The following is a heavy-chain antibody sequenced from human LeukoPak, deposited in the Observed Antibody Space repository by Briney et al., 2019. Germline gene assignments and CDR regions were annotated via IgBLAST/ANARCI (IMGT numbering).Heavy chain of an antibody. V-gene: IGHV3-53*01. Sequence: GGSLRLSCAVSGFTVSGNYMSWVRQAPGKGLEWVSLIYSGGTTYHADSVKGRFTISRDNSKNTLYLQMNSLRAEDTAVYYCAREPAEGGDSSGYPLDYWGQGTLVTVSS. CDR1: GFTVSGNY. J-gene: IGHJ4*02. D-gene: IGHD3-22*01. CDR3: AREPAEGGDSSGYPLDY. CDR2: IYSGGTT.